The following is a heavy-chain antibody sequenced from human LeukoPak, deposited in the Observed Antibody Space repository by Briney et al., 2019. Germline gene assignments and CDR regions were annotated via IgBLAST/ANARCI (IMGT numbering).Heavy chain of an antibody. CDR1: GYTFTGYY. Sequence: ASVKVSCKASGYTFTGYYMHWVRQAPGQGLEWMGWINPNGGGTNYAQKFQGWVTMTRDTSISTAYMELSRLRSDDTAVYYCARGGIAAAADDAFDIWGQGTMVTVSS. D-gene: IGHD6-13*01. CDR2: INPNGGGT. J-gene: IGHJ3*02. V-gene: IGHV1-2*04. CDR3: ARGGIAAAADDAFDI.